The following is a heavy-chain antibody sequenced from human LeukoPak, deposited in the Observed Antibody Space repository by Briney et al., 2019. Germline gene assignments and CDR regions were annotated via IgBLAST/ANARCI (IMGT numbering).Heavy chain of an antibody. V-gene: IGHV3-23*01. CDR3: AKGGTESYHYYGMDV. D-gene: IGHD1-26*01. J-gene: IGHJ6*02. CDR2: SSGSGGIT. CDR1: GFTFSRYA. Sequence: TGGSLRLSCEASGFTFSRYAMIWVRQAPGKGLEGVSGSSGSGGITFYADSVKGRFTISRDNSKNTLYLQMESLRAEDTALYYCAKGGTESYHYYGMDVWGQGTTVTVSS.